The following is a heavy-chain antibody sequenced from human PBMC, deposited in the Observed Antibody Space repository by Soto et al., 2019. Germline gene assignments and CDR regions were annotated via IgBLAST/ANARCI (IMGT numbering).Heavy chain of an antibody. CDR3: ARDLGQQLVDY. CDR1: GYTFTSYG. J-gene: IGHJ4*02. D-gene: IGHD6-13*01. Sequence: GASVTVSCKASGYTFTSYGISWVRQAPGQGLEWMGWISAYNGNTKYAQRLQGRVTMTTDTSTSTAYMELRSLRSDDTAVYYCARDLGQQLVDYWGQGTLVTVSS. V-gene: IGHV1-18*01. CDR2: ISAYNGNT.